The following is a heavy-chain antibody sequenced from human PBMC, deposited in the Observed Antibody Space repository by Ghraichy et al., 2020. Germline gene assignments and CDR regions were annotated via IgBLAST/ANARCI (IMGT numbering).Heavy chain of an antibody. Sequence: GGSLRLSCAASGFSFSSSGMNWVRQAPGKGLEWVSFISSSSSYKYYADSVKGRFTISRDNAKNSLYLQMNSLRAEDTAVYYCARVITGTGYFDYWGQGTLVTVSS. D-gene: IGHD1-20*01. CDR1: GFSFSSSG. CDR3: ARVITGTGYFDY. J-gene: IGHJ4*02. V-gene: IGHV3-21*01. CDR2: ISSSSSYK.